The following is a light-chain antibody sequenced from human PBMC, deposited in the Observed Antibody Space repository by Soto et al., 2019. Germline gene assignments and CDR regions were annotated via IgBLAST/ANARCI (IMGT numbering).Light chain of an antibody. CDR3: QQYDTYPLT. CDR2: DAS. V-gene: IGKV1-5*01. Sequence: DVQMTQSPSSLSASVGDRVTITCRASQSITNWLAWYQQKPGKAPKFLIYDASTLETGVPSRFSGSASGTEFTLTISGLQPEDVASYYCQQYDTYPLTFGGGTRVELK. CDR1: QSITNW. J-gene: IGKJ4*02.